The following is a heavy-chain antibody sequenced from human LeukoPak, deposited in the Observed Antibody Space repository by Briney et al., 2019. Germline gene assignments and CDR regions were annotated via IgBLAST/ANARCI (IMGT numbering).Heavy chain of an antibody. CDR3: ARGPYYYDSSGYWC. Sequence: KPSETLSPTCTVSGGSISSYYWGWIRQPPGKGLEWIGSIYYSGSTYYNPSLKSRVTISVDTSKNQFSLKLSSVTAADTAVYYCARGPYYYDSSGYWCWGQGTLVTVSS. J-gene: IGHJ1*01. CDR2: IYYSGST. D-gene: IGHD3-22*01. V-gene: IGHV4-39*07. CDR1: GGSISSYY.